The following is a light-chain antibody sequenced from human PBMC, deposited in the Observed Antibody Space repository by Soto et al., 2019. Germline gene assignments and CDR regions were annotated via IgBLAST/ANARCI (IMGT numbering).Light chain of an antibody. Sequence: EIVMTQSPATLSVSPGERAALSCRASQSVRNNLAWYQQKPGQAPRLLIYGASNRATGMPARFSGGGSGTEFTLTISSLQSEDFALYFCHQYNNCPPVYTFGQGTKLEIK. CDR1: QSVRNN. V-gene: IGKV3-15*01. CDR2: GAS. CDR3: HQYNNCPPVYT. J-gene: IGKJ2*01.